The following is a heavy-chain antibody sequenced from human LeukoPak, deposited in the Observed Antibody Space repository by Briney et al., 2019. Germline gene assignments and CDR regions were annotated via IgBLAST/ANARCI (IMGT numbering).Heavy chain of an antibody. J-gene: IGHJ6*02. CDR2: IYHNGTP. CDR1: VGSIDSGNW. V-gene: IGHV4-4*02. CDR3: ATAPILRGEGGEHYKYGMDV. Sequence: SETLSLTCAVSVGSIDSGNWWSWVRQSPGKGLEWIGEIYHNGTPNYNPPLKSRVTISADTFKNHFSLKMTSVTAADTAVYYCATAPILRGEGGEHYKYGMDVWGQGTTVTVSS. D-gene: IGHD2-2*02.